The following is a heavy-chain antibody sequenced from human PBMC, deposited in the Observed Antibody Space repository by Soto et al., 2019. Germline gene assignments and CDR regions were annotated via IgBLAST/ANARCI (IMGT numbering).Heavy chain of an antibody. CDR1: DGSISSYY. J-gene: IGHJ4*02. Sequence: SETLSLTCTVSDGSISSYYWSWLRQPPGKGLEWIGYIYDSGSTLYNPSLKSRVTISVDRPNNQFSPKLRSVTAADTAIYYCAGDIRSGSYRFDYWGQGTLVTAPQ. D-gene: IGHD1-26*01. CDR2: IYDSGST. CDR3: AGDIRSGSYRFDY. V-gene: IGHV4-59*08.